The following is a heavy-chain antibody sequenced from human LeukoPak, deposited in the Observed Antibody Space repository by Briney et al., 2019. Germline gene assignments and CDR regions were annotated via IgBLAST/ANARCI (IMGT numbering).Heavy chain of an antibody. D-gene: IGHD3-10*01. V-gene: IGHV3-7*01. Sequence: GGSLRLSCAASGFTFSSYWMSWVRQAPGKGLEWVATIRQDGSQKYYVDSVKGRFTISRDNAKNSLYLQMNSLRAEDTAVYYCAKDLYYYGSGIDYWGQGTLVTVSS. J-gene: IGHJ4*02. CDR3: AKDLYYYGSGIDY. CDR2: IRQDGSQK. CDR1: GFTFSSYW.